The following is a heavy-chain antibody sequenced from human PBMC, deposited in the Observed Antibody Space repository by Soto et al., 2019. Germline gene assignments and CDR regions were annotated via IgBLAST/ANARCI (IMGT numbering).Heavy chain of an antibody. CDR3: HGYGY. V-gene: IGHV3-53*01. CDR2: IYPGGTT. Sequence: EVQLVESGGGLIQPGVTLSRSCVVSGFTVCSSNYMSWVRQAQGKGLVCFSVIYPGGTTYYADSVKGRFTNSRDNSKNAQYLHLNSLGAEDKAVSYCHGYGYWGQGTLVTVAS. J-gene: IGHJ4*02. CDR1: GFTVCSSNY. D-gene: IGHD5-12*01.